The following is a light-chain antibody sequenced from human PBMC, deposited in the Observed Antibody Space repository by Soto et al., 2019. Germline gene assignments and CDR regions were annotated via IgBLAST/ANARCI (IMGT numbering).Light chain of an antibody. J-gene: IGKJ4*01. Sequence: DIQLTQSPSFLSASVGDRVTITCRASQDISSSLAWYQQKPGKVLKILMYAASSLESWVPSTFSGSVSGTEFTLTISSPQPDEFATYYYQHVNSFPPFTFGGGTTVEIK. CDR1: QDISSS. CDR3: QHVNSFPPFT. CDR2: AAS. V-gene: IGKV1-9*01.